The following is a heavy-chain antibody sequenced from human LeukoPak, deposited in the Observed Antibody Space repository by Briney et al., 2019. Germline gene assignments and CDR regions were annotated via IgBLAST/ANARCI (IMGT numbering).Heavy chain of an antibody. CDR1: GYSFTSYW. D-gene: IGHD3-9*01. V-gene: IGHV5-51*01. Sequence: GESLKISCKGSGYSFTSYWIGWVRQMPGKGLEWMGIIYPGDSDTRYSPSFQGQATISADKSISTAYLQWSSLKASDTAMYYCARPSYDILTGYYYWGQGTLVTVSS. CDR3: ARPSYDILTGYYY. J-gene: IGHJ4*02. CDR2: IYPGDSDT.